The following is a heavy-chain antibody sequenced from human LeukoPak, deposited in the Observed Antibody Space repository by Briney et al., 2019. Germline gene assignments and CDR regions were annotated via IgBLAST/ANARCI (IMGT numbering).Heavy chain of an antibody. J-gene: IGHJ6*03. CDR2: ISAYNGNR. D-gene: IGHD5-18*01. V-gene: IGHV1-18*01. CDR3: ARDPGIQLWLSYYYYYTDV. CDR1: GYTFTSCG. Sequence: GASVKLSCKASGYTFTSCGISWVRQAPGQGLEWMGWISAYNGNRNYAQELQGRVTITTDTSTSTAYMARRSLRSDDTAVYYCARDPGIQLWLSYYYYYTDVCGKGTTVTASS.